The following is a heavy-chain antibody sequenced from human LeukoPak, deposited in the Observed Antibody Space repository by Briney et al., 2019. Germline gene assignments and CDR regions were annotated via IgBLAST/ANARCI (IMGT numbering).Heavy chain of an antibody. CDR1: GYTFTSYG. V-gene: IGHV1-18*01. CDR2: ISTYNGNT. CDR3: ATGPGGYSSDWSVGEIDY. J-gene: IGHJ4*02. D-gene: IGHD6-19*01. Sequence: ASVKVSCKTSGYTFTSYGITWVRQAPGQGLEWMGWISTYNGNTNYAQKFQGRVTMTTDTSTSTAYMELRSLRSDDTAVYYCATGPGGYSSDWSVGEIDYWGQGTLVTVSS.